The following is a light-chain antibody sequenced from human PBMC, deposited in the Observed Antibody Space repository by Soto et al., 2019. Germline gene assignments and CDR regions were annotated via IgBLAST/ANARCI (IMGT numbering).Light chain of an antibody. V-gene: IGKV3-11*01. J-gene: IGKJ1*01. CDR1: QSISTY. CDR3: QQRSNWLWT. Sequence: EIVLTQSPATLSLSPGERATLSCRASQSISTYLAWYQQKPGQAPRLLMYDASNRATGIPDRFSGSGSGTDFTLTISRLEPEDFAVYYCQQRSNWLWTFGQGTKVDIK. CDR2: DAS.